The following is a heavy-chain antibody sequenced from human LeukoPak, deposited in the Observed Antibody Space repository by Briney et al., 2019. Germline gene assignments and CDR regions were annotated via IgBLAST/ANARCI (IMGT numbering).Heavy chain of an antibody. J-gene: IGHJ4*02. CDR2: IYPSGNT. D-gene: IGHD3-10*01. V-gene: IGHV4-61*02. CDR1: GESISSTRHY. Sequence: PSETLSLTCSVSGESISSTRHYWSWIPQPPGNPLHWTGRIYPSGNTNYNPALKSRATISLDTSNNQLSLNLKSVTAADTAMYYCARDGVVTMELDFWGQGTLVTVSS. CDR3: ARDGVVTMELDF.